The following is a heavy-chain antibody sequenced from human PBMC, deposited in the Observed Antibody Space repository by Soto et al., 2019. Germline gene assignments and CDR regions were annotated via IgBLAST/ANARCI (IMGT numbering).Heavy chain of an antibody. CDR2: VKDGGST. J-gene: IGHJ4*02. CDR3: ARGQEGIVATH. CDR1: GGSLTGYY. Sequence: QVQLQQWGAGLLKPSETLSLTCTVNGGSLTGYYWSWIRQPPGKGLEWIGEVKDGGSTNYSPSLRGRVSISADTSKNPFYLRLNSVTAADTAVYFCARGQEGIVATHWDQGALVTVSS. V-gene: IGHV4-34*01. D-gene: IGHD5-12*01.